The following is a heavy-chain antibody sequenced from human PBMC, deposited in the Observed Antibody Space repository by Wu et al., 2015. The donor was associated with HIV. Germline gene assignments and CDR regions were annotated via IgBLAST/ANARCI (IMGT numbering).Heavy chain of an antibody. CDR3: ARNYYGSGSYAYYYMDV. D-gene: IGHD3-10*01. V-gene: IGHV1-69*12. CDR1: GGTFSSYA. J-gene: IGHJ6*03. CDR2: IIPIFGTA. Sequence: QVQLVQSGAEVKKPGSSVKVSCKASGGTFSSYAISWVRQAPGQGLEWMGGIIPIFGTANYAQKFQGRVTITADESTSTAYMELSSLRSEDTAVYYCARNYYGSGSYAYYYMDVWGKGTTVTVSS.